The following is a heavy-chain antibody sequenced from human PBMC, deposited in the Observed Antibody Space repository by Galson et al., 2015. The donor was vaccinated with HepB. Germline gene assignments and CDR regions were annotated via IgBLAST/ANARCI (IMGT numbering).Heavy chain of an antibody. CDR3: AKEDGDGDYASGSTPYFDY. V-gene: IGHV3-9*01. Sequence: SLRLSCAASRFTFDDYAMHWVRQAPGKGLEWVSGISWNSGSVGYADSVQGRFTISRDNAKNSLYLQMNSLRTEDTALYYCAKEDGDGDYASGSTPYFDYWGQGTQVTVSS. CDR2: ISWNSGSV. CDR1: RFTFDDYA. J-gene: IGHJ4*02. D-gene: IGHD4-17*01.